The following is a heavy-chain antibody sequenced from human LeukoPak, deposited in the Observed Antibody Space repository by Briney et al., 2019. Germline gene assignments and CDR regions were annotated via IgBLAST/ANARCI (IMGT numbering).Heavy chain of an antibody. CDR2: VNPSGDST. D-gene: IGHD5-24*01. Sequence: ASVKVSCKASGYTFTDYYMHWVRQAPGQGLEWMGIVNPSGDSTNYAQNFQGRVTMTGDTSTSTVYMELSSLRSEDTAVYYCARVRDGYNDAYDIWGQGTMVTVTS. J-gene: IGHJ3*02. V-gene: IGHV1-46*01. CDR3: ARVRDGYNDAYDI. CDR1: GYTFTDYY.